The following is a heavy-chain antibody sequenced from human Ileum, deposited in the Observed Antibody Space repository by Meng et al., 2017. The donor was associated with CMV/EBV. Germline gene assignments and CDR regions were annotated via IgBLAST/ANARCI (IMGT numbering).Heavy chain of an antibody. J-gene: IGHJ4*02. CDR3: ARGDYQRILFVVTPTPYFDY. CDR1: REAFKGYY. V-gene: IGHV4-34*02. CDR2: INQSGST. D-gene: IGHD2-21*02. Sequence: QVQLQKWGAALLKPSETLALTWVCYREAFKGYYWSWIRQPPGKGLEWIGEINQSGSTTYNPSLKSRVTMSVDTYRKQFSLKLTSVTAADSAMYYCARGDYQRILFVVTPTPYFDYWSQGTLVTVSS.